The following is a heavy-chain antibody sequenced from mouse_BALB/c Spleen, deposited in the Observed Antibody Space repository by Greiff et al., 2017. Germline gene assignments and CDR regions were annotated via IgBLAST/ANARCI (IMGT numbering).Heavy chain of an antibody. D-gene: IGHD1-1*01. CDR3: ASRGSSFLAY. CDR2: ISSGGRYN. J-gene: IGHJ3*01. CDR1: GFTFSSYG. Sequence: EVNLVESGGDLVKPGGSLKLSCAASGFTFSSYGMSWVRQTPDKRLEWVATISSGGRYNYYPDSVKGRFTISRDNAKNTLYLQMSSLKSEDTAMYYCASRGSSFLAYWGQGTLVTVSA. V-gene: IGHV5-6*02.